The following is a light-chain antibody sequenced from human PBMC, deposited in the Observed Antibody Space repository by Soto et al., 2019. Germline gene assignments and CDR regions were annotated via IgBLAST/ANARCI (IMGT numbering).Light chain of an antibody. J-gene: IGKJ2*01. V-gene: IGKV1-5*03. CDR1: ESISRW. CDR2: RAS. Sequence: DIRMTQSPSTLSASLGDRVTITCRASESISRWLAWHQQKPGKAPKLLIYRASTLENGVPSRISGSGSGTDFTLTISNLQPDDFASYYCQQYKSYSPYTFGQGTKVDIK. CDR3: QQYKSYSPYT.